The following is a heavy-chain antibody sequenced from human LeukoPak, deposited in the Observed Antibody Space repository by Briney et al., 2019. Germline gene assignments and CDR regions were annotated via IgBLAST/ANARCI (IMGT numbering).Heavy chain of an antibody. J-gene: IGHJ4*02. CDR2: LYSDGNT. CDR1: GFTVITND. D-gene: IGHD1-14*01. Sequence: GGSLRLSCAASGFTVITNDMTWVRQAPGKGLEWVSVLYSDGNTKYADSVQGRFTISRDNSKNTLYLEMNSLRPDDTAVYYCARGVEPLAANTLSYWGQGTLVTVSS. CDR3: ARGVEPLAANTLSY. V-gene: IGHV3-53*01.